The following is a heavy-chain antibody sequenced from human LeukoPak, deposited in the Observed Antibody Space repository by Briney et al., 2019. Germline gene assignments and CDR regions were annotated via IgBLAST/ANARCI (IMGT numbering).Heavy chain of an antibody. V-gene: IGHV5-51*01. D-gene: IGHD2-2*01. J-gene: IGHJ5*02. CDR3: ARARGYCSSTSCQNWFDP. CDR1: GYSFTSYW. CDR2: IYPGDSDT. Sequence: ESLKISCKGSGYSFTSYWIGWVRQMPGKGLEWMGIIYPGDSDTRYSPSFQGQVTISADKSISTAYLQWSSLKASDTAMYYCARARGYCSSTSCQNWFDPWGQGTLVTVSS.